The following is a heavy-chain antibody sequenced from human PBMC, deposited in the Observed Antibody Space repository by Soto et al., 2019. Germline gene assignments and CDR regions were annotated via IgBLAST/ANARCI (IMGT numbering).Heavy chain of an antibody. CDR3: ANFKWYFDL. Sequence: QVQLQESGPGLVKPSETLSLTCTVSGGSISSYFWSWIRQPPGKGLEWIGYIYYTGSTNYNPSLKSRVTISVDTSKNQFSLQLSSVTAADTAVYYCANFKWYFDLWGRGTLVTVSS. V-gene: IGHV4-59*01. CDR1: GGSISSYF. J-gene: IGHJ2*01. CDR2: IYYTGST.